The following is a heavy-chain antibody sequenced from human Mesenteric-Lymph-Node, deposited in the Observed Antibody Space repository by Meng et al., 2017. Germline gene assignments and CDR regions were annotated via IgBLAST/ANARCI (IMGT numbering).Heavy chain of an antibody. D-gene: IGHD5-12*01. J-gene: IGHJ3*02. CDR2: INTHSNYI. CDR1: GFTFSSYN. CDR3: ARDLGYSGYEKVVAFDI. Sequence: GESLKISCAASGFTFSSYNRNWVRQAPGKGLEWVSSINTHSNYIYYAYPVKGRFTISRDNAKSSLYLQMNSPRAENTAVYYCARDLGYSGYEKVVAFDIWGQGTMVTVSS. V-gene: IGHV3-21*01.